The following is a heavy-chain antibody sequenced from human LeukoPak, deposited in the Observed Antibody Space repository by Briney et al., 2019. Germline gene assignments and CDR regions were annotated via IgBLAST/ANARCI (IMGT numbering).Heavy chain of an antibody. J-gene: IGHJ4*02. D-gene: IGHD3-9*01. Sequence: GGSLRLSCAASGFTFSFYSMHWVRQAPGKGLEWVSSISSSSSYIYYADSVKGRFTISRDNTKNSLYLQMNSLRAEDTAVYYCARGWVRDYDILTGSDYWGQGTLVTVSS. CDR3: ARGWVRDYDILTGSDY. CDR1: GFTFSFYS. V-gene: IGHV3-21*01. CDR2: ISSSSSYI.